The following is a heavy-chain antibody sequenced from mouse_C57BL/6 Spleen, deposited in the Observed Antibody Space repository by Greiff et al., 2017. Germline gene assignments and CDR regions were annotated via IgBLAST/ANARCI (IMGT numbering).Heavy chain of an antibody. V-gene: IGHV1-55*01. D-gene: IGHD1-1*01. Sequence: VQLQQPGAELVKPGASVKMSCKASGYTFTSYWITWVKQRPGPGLEWIGDIYPGSGSTNYNEKFKSKATLTVDTSSSTAYMQLSSLTSEDSAVYYCARGGDYYGSSYWYFDVWGTGTTVTVSS. CDR1: GYTFTSYW. J-gene: IGHJ1*03. CDR2: IYPGSGST. CDR3: ARGGDYYGSSYWYFDV.